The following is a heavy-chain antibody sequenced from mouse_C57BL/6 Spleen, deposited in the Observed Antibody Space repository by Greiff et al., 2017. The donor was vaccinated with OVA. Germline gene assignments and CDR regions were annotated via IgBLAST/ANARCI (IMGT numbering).Heavy chain of an antibody. J-gene: IGHJ4*01. CDR2: IYPGDGDT. Sequence: VKLMESGPELVKPGASVKISCKASGYAFSSSWMNWVKQRPGKGLEWIGRIYPGDGDTNYNGKFKGKATLTADKSSSTAYMQLSSLTSEDSAVYFCARRRDYGNLYYAMDYWGQGTSVTVSS. V-gene: IGHV1-82*01. CDR3: ARRRDYGNLYYAMDY. CDR1: GYAFSSSW. D-gene: IGHD2-1*01.